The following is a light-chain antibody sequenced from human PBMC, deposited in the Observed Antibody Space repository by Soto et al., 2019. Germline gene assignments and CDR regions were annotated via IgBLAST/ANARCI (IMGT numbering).Light chain of an antibody. CDR3: CSFAHSTIV. Sequence: QSVLTQPASVSGSLGQSITISCTGTSNDVGSYKFVSWYQHPPGIAPKLLIYEGIKRPSGVSNRFSASKSGSTASLTISGLQAEDEADYYCCSFAHSTIVFGGGTKVTVL. J-gene: IGLJ3*02. CDR1: SNDVGSYKF. CDR2: EGI. V-gene: IGLV2-23*01.